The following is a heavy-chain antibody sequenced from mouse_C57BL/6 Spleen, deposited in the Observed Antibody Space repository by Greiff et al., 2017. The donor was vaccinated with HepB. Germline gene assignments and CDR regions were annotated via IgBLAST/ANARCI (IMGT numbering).Heavy chain of an antibody. CDR3: ARWADSNSGWFAY. V-gene: IGHV1-26*01. Sequence: EVQLQQSGPELVKPGASVKISCKASGYTFTDYYMNWVKQSHGKSLEWIGDINPNNGGTSYNQKFKGKATLTVDKSSSTAYMELRSLTSEDSAVYYCARWADSNSGWFAYWGQGTLVTVSA. CDR2: INPNNGGT. D-gene: IGHD2-5*01. CDR1: GYTFTDYY. J-gene: IGHJ3*01.